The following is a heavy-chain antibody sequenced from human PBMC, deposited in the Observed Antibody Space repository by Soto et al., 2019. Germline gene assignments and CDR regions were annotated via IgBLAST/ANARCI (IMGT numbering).Heavy chain of an antibody. CDR3: TSTFFVLSPLKVAKAGY. D-gene: IGHD6-6*01. V-gene: IGHV1-18*01. CDR2: ISPERDKA. J-gene: IGHJ4*02. CDR1: GYTFTSFG. Sequence: VQLVQSGAEVKKPGASVRVSCKASGYTFTSFGLSWVRQAPGQGPEWMGRISPERDKATYAHKFQGRITMTTDTSKPKPKMDLQNSITNHQASYYSTSTFFVLSPLKVAKAGYWGQGTQVSGS.